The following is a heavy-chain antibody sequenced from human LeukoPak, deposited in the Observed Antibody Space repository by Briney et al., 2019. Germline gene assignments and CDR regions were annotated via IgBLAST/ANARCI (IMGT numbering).Heavy chain of an antibody. D-gene: IGHD5-18*01. CDR1: GFTFSDYY. V-gene: IGHV3-11*04. Sequence: TGGSLRLSCAASGFTFSDYYMSWIRQAPGKGLEWVSYISSSGSTIYYADSVKGRFTISRGNAKNSMYLQMNSLRAEDTAVYYCARDGVYSYGHTDYWGQGTLVTVSS. CDR2: ISSSGSTI. CDR3: ARDGVYSYGHTDY. J-gene: IGHJ4*02.